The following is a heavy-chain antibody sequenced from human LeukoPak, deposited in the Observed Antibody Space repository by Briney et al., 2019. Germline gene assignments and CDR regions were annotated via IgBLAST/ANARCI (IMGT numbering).Heavy chain of an antibody. CDR2: IIPIFGTA. Sequence: ASVKVSCKASGGTFSSYAISWVRQAPGQGLEWMGRIIPIFGTANYARKFQGRVTITTDESTSTAYMELSSLRSEDTAVYYCARVPIYYDSSGYYPWGQGTLVTVSS. J-gene: IGHJ5*02. CDR3: ARVPIYYDSSGYYP. V-gene: IGHV1-69*05. CDR1: GGTFSSYA. D-gene: IGHD3-22*01.